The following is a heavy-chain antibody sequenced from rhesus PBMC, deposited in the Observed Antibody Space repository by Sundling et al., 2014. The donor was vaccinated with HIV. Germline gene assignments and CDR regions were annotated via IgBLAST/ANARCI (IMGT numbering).Heavy chain of an antibody. CDR2: VNGGGDTT. D-gene: IGHD3-3*01. CDR1: GFTFSSLG. J-gene: IGHJ4*01. Sequence: EVQLVETGGGLVQPGGSLKLSCAASGFTFSSLGMSWVRQAPGKGLEWVSVVNGGGDTTYYADSVKGRFTISRDNSKNTLSLQMSSLRPEDTAVYYCAKGTMFGLVSIDYWGQGVLVTVSS. V-gene: IGHV3S42*01. CDR3: AKGTMFGLVSIDY.